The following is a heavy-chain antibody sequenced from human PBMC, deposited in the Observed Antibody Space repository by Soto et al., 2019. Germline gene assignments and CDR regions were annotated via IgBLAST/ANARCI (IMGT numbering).Heavy chain of an antibody. Sequence: QVQLVQSGGEAKKPVASVKVSCKASGYTFTSYAMHWVRQAPGQRLEWMGWINAGNGNTKYSQKFQGRVTITRDTSASTAYMELSSLRSEDTAVYYCARSIVVVTALDYWGQGTLVTVSS. CDR2: INAGNGNT. J-gene: IGHJ4*02. CDR3: ARSIVVVTALDY. V-gene: IGHV1-3*01. CDR1: GYTFTSYA. D-gene: IGHD2-21*02.